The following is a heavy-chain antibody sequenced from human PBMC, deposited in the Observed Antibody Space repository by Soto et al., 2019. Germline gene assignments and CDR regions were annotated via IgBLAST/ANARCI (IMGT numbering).Heavy chain of an antibody. D-gene: IGHD2-2*02. V-gene: IGHV5-51*01. CDR2: IYPGDSDT. Sequence: GESLKISCQCSGYSFSTYWIAWVRQMPGKGLEWMGIIYPGDSDTRYSPSFQGQVTISADKSISTAYLQWSSLKASDTAMYYCARRGYCSGTTCYKWFDPWGQGTLVTVSS. J-gene: IGHJ5*02. CDR3: ARRGYCSGTTCYKWFDP. CDR1: GYSFSTYW.